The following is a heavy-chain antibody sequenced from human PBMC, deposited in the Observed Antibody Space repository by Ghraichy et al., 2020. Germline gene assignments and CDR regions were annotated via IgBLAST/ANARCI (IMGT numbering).Heavy chain of an antibody. J-gene: IGHJ4*02. V-gene: IGHV3-7*03. D-gene: IGHD6-19*01. Sequence: GGSLRLSCAVSGFTFSDYWMSWVRQAPGKGLEWVANIKGDGSEKHYVDSVKGRFTVSRDNAKNSLFLQMDSLRTEDTAVYFCARGTWLPGPWGQGTLVTVSS. CDR2: IKGDGSEK. CDR3: ARGTWLPGP. CDR1: GFTFSDYW.